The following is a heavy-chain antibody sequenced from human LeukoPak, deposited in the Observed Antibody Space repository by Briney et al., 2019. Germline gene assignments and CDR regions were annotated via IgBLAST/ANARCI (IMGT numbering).Heavy chain of an antibody. Sequence: SETLSLTCTVSGGSISSSSYYWGWIRQPPGKGLEWIGSIYYSGSTYYSPSLKSRVTISVDTSKNQFSLKLSSVTAADTAVYYCARGAYSSGWYCDYWGQGTLVTVSS. D-gene: IGHD6-19*01. CDR1: GGSISSSSYY. V-gene: IGHV4-39*07. J-gene: IGHJ4*02. CDR2: IYYSGST. CDR3: ARGAYSSGWYCDY.